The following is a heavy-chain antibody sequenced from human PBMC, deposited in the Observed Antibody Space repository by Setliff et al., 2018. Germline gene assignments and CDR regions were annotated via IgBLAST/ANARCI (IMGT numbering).Heavy chain of an antibody. Sequence: GGSLRLSCAASGFTFSSYAMSWVRQAPGKGLEWVSSISNSGGSTFYADSVKGRFTISRDNSKNTLYVQMSSLRAEDTAVYYCAKSYGSGSYRPLFDYWGQGTLVTVSS. CDR1: GFTFSSYA. CDR2: ISNSGGST. J-gene: IGHJ4*02. CDR3: AKSYGSGSYRPLFDY. V-gene: IGHV3-23*01. D-gene: IGHD3-10*01.